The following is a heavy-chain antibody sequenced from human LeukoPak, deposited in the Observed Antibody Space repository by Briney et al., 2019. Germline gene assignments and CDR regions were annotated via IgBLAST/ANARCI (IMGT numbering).Heavy chain of an antibody. V-gene: IGHV4-39*01. J-gene: IGHJ4*02. D-gene: IGHD3-22*01. CDR1: GGSISSSSYH. CDR2: IYYSGST. CDR3: ARQLYDRSGNRFDY. Sequence: SETLSLTCTVSGGSISSSSYHWGWIRQPPGKGLEWIGSIYYSGSTYYNPSLKSRVTISVDTSKNQFSLKLSSVTAADTAVYYCARQLYDRSGNRFDYWGQGTLVTVSS.